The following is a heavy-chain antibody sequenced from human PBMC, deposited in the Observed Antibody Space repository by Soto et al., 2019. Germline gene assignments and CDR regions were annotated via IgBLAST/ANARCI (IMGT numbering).Heavy chain of an antibody. CDR3: APHYPDSSGYFDH. D-gene: IGHD3-22*01. J-gene: IGHJ4*02. Sequence: GASVKVSCKASGYMFTGSYMHWVRQAPGQGLEYMGWINPNSGATNYAQKFQGRVTMTWDTSISTAYVELSRLRSDDTAVYYCAPHYPDSSGYFDHWGQGTLVTVSS. CDR2: INPNSGAT. V-gene: IGHV1-2*02. CDR1: GYMFTGSY.